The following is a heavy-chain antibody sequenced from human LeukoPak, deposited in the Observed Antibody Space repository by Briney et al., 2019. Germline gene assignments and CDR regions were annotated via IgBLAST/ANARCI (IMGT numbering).Heavy chain of an antibody. J-gene: IGHJ5*02. CDR2: IYYSGST. CDR1: GGSISSGGYY. CDR3: ARAGVSQWLVRSDNWFDP. V-gene: IGHV4-61*08. D-gene: IGHD6-19*01. Sequence: PSETLSLTCTVSGGSISSGGYYWSWIRQHPGKGLEWIGYIYYSGSTNYNPSLKSRVTISVDTSKNQFSLKLSSVTAADTAVYYCARAGVSQWLVRSDNWFDPWGQGTLVTVSS.